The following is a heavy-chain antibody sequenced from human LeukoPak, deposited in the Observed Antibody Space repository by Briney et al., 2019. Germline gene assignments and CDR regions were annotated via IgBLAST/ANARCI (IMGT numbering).Heavy chain of an antibody. CDR2: ISWNSGSI. CDR1: GFTFDDYA. Sequence: GGSLRLSCAASGFTFDDYAMHWVWQAPGKGLEWVSGISWNSGSIGYADSVKGRFTISRDNAKNSLYLQMNSLRAEDMALYYCAKDASGSYYDEAFDIWGQGTMVTVSS. V-gene: IGHV3-9*03. CDR3: AKDASGSYYDEAFDI. D-gene: IGHD1-26*01. J-gene: IGHJ3*02.